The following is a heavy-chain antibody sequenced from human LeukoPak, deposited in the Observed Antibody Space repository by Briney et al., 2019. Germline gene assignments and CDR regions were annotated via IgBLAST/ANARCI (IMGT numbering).Heavy chain of an antibody. CDR1: GASVTNGLYY. Sequence: SETLSLTCTVSGASVTNGLYYWSWIRQTTGKVLEWIGYIDYRGNTKYNPSLQSRVFIFVDTSESQFSLRLSSVTAADTAVYYCARRVYDYYYYMDVWGSGTTVTVSS. CDR2: IDYRGNT. V-gene: IGHV4-61*01. CDR3: ARRVYDYYYYMDV. D-gene: IGHD2/OR15-2a*01. J-gene: IGHJ6*03.